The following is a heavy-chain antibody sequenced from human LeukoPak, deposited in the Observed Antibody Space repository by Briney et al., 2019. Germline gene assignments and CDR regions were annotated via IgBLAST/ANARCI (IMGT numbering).Heavy chain of an antibody. J-gene: IGHJ4*02. D-gene: IGHD2-21*02. V-gene: IGHV4-31*03. CDR2: IYYSGST. Sequence: SETLSLTCTVSGGSISSGGYYWSWIRQHPGKGLEWIGYIYYSGSTYYNPSLKSRVTISVDTSKNQFSLKLSSVTAADTAVYYCARVTAYYGGDCPIFDYWGQGTLVTVSS. CDR3: ARVTAYYGGDCPIFDY. CDR1: GGSISSGGYY.